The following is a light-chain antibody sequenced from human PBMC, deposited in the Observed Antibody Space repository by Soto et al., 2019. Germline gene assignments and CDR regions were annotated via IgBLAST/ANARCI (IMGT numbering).Light chain of an antibody. CDR3: QQRSNRLT. J-gene: IGKJ4*01. V-gene: IGKV3-11*01. Sequence: EIVLTQSPATLSWSPGERATLSCRASQRVNNYLAWFQQIPGQAPRLLIYDASTRATGIPARFSGSGSGTDFTLTISSLEPEDSAVYYCQQRSNRLTFGGGTKVDIK. CDR2: DAS. CDR1: QRVNNY.